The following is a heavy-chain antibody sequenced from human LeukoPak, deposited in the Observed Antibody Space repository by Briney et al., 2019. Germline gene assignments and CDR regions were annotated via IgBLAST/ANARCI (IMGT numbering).Heavy chain of an antibody. CDR2: IYTSGST. V-gene: IGHV4-4*07. CDR1: GGSISSYY. J-gene: IGHJ4*02. Sequence: SETLSLTCTVSGGSISSYYWSWIRQPAGKGLEWIGRIYTSGSTNYNPSLKSRVTISVDTSKNQFSLKLSSVTAADTAVYYCASSLYDFWSGYYPYYFDYWGQGTLVTVSS. CDR3: ASSLYDFWSGYYPYYFDY. D-gene: IGHD3-3*01.